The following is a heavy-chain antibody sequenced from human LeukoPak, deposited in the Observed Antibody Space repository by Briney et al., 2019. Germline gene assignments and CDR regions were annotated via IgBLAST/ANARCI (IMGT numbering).Heavy chain of an antibody. Sequence: PGRSLRLSCAASGFTFSSYGIHWVRQAPGKGLECVAFISYDGASKYYADSVRGRFTISRDNSKNTLYLQMNSLRVEDTAVYYCARDSSITNPYFGMDVWGQGTTVIV. D-gene: IGHD2-2*01. V-gene: IGHV3-30-3*01. CDR3: ARDSSITNPYFGMDV. J-gene: IGHJ6*02. CDR1: GFTFSSYG. CDR2: ISYDGASK.